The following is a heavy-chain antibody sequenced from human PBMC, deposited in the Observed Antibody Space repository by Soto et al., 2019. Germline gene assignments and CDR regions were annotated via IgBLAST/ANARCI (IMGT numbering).Heavy chain of an antibody. CDR2: IIPIFGTA. V-gene: IGHV1-69*13. J-gene: IGHJ6*02. Sequence: ASMKVSCKASGGTFSSYAISWVRQAPGQGLEWMGGIIPIFGTANYAQKFQGRVTITADESTSTAYMELSSLRSEDTAVYYCARDRQGNDLPNDYGDYVGGTLNYYYYGMDVWGQGTTVTVSS. D-gene: IGHD4-17*01. CDR1: GGTFSSYA. CDR3: ARDRQGNDLPNDYGDYVGGTLNYYYYGMDV.